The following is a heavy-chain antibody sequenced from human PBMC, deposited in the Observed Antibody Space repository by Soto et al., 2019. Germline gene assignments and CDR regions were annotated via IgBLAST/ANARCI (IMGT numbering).Heavy chain of an antibody. CDR1: GGTVSVSD. J-gene: IGHJ4*02. Sequence: PSETLSLTCAVCGGTVSVSDVTWIRQPPGTGLEWIGEINHSGSSNYNPSLKSRVTISVDTSKNQFSLKLTSVTAADTAVYYCARDKITGLFDYWGQGTLVTVSS. CDR3: ARDKITGLFDY. V-gene: IGHV4-34*01. CDR2: INHSGSS. D-gene: IGHD2-8*02.